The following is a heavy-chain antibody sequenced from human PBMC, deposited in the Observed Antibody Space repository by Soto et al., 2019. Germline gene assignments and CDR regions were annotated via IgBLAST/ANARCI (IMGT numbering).Heavy chain of an antibody. V-gene: IGHV1-46*01. J-gene: IGHJ6*02. CDR2: INPSGGIT. CDR3: ASSPAFSSSWYGIPPDPSHGMDV. D-gene: IGHD6-13*01. CDR1: GYTFTSFY. Sequence: QMQLVQSGAEVKRPGASVRVSCKSSGYTFTSFYIHWVRQAPGQGLEWMGIINPSGGITNFAQRXXXXXXXTRDMSTNTHYMXLSSLKSDDTAVYYCASSPAFSSSWYGIPPDPSHGMDVWGQGTTVTVS.